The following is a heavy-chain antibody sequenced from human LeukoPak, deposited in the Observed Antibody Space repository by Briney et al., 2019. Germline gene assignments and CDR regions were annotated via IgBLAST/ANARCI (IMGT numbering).Heavy chain of an antibody. CDR1: DDSITMYY. CDR3: ARSSIVGTTDYFDY. J-gene: IGHJ4*02. Sequence: SETLSLTCTVSDDSITMYYWNWIRQPAGKGLEWIGRIYTSESTNYNPSLKSRVTMSVDTSKNQFSLKVTSVTAADTAVYYCARSSIVGTTDYFDYWGQGTLVTVSS. D-gene: IGHD1-26*01. V-gene: IGHV4-4*07. CDR2: IYTSEST.